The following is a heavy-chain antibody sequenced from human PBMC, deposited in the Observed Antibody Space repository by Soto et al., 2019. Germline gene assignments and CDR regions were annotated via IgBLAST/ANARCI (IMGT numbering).Heavy chain of an antibody. Sequence: SATLCLTWAVYGGSFSGHSWTWIRQSPGKGLEWIGDINHSGRVNYSPSLKSRVTISLDTSKNQFSLTLSAVTAADTAMYYCSTRAYDTNGYYRFDPWGQGTLVTISS. V-gene: IGHV4-34*01. CDR2: INHSGRV. CDR3: STRAYDTNGYYRFDP. J-gene: IGHJ5*01. CDR1: GGSFSGHS. D-gene: IGHD3-22*01.